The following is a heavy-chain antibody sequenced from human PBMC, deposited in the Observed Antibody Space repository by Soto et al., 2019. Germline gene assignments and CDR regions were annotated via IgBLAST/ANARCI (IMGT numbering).Heavy chain of an antibody. J-gene: IGHJ4*02. D-gene: IGHD3-22*01. V-gene: IGHV4-31*03. CDR2: IYYSGST. CDR3: ARDRDYDSSGYYYGTYEQD. Sequence: QVQLQESSPGLVKPSQTLSLTCTVSGGSISSGGYYWSWIRQHPGKGLEWIGYIYYSGSTYYNPSLKSRVTISVDTSKNQFSLKLSSVTAADTAVYYCARDRDYDSSGYYYGTYEQDWGQGTLVTVSS. CDR1: GGSISSGGYY.